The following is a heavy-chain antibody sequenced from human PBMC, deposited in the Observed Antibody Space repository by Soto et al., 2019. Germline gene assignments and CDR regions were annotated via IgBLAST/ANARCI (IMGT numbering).Heavy chain of an antibody. CDR3: ARIKMYYDSSQAPTVGMDV. J-gene: IGHJ6*02. V-gene: IGHV2-26*01. CDR1: GFSLSNARMG. Sequence: KESGPVLVKPTETLTLTCTVSGFSLSNARMGVSWIRQPPGKALEWLAHIFSNDEKSYSTSLKSRLTISKDTSKSQVVLTMTNMDPVDTATYYCARIKMYYDSSQAPTVGMDVWGQGTTVTVSS. CDR2: IFSNDEK. D-gene: IGHD3-22*01.